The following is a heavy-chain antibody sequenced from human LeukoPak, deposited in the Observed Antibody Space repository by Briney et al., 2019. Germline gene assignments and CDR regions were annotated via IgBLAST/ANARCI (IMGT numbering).Heavy chain of an antibody. D-gene: IGHD6-19*01. J-gene: IGHJ4*02. CDR2: INHSGST. V-gene: IGHV4-34*01. CDR3: ARGSAGWYSIDY. Sequence: PSETLSLTCAVYGGSFSGYYWSWIRQPPGKGLEWIGEINHSGSTNYNPSLKSRVTMSVDTSKNQFSLKLSSVTAADTAVYYCARGSAGWYSIDYWGQGILVTVSS. CDR1: GGSFSGYY.